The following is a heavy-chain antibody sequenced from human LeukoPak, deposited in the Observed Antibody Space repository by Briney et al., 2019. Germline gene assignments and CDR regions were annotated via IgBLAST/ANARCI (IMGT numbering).Heavy chain of an antibody. D-gene: IGHD6-13*01. J-gene: IGHJ4*02. CDR3: ARDRIAAAGATVY. CDR1: GFPFSSYW. V-gene: IGHV3-7*01. CDR2: IKQDGSEK. Sequence: GGSLRLSCTAYGFPFSSYWMSWVRQAPWKGLEWVANIKQDGSEKNYVDSVKGRFTIFRDNAKNSLYLQVNSLRAEDTAVYYCARDRIAAAGATVYWGQGALVTVSS.